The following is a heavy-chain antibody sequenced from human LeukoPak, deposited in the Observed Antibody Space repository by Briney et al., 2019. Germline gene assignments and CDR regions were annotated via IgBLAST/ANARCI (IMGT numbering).Heavy chain of an antibody. CDR1: GGSFSGYY. Sequence: SETLSLTCAVYGGSFSGYYWSWIRQPPGKGLEWIGEINHSGSTNYNPSLKSRVTISVDTSKNQFSLKLSSVTAADTAVYYCARDYDSSGYHYFGYWGQGTLVTVSS. V-gene: IGHV4-34*01. CDR3: ARDYDSSGYHYFGY. D-gene: IGHD3-22*01. CDR2: INHSGST. J-gene: IGHJ4*02.